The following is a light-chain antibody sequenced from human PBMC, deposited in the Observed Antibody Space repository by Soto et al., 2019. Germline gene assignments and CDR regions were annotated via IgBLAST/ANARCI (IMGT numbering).Light chain of an antibody. Sequence: QSALTQPASVSGSPGQSITISCTGTSSDVVSYNLVSWYQHHPGKPPQLMINEVSEPPTGVSNRFSGSKSGNTASLTFSGLQAEDAGDYYCCSYAGSSPFVVGGGTKLTVL. CDR1: SSDVVSYNL. CDR3: CSYAGSSPFV. J-gene: IGLJ3*02. CDR2: EVS. V-gene: IGLV2-23*02.